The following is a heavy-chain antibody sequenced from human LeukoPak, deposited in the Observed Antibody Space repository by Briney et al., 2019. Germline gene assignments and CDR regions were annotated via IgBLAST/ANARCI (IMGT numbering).Heavy chain of an antibody. V-gene: IGHV3-48*01. Sequence: GGSLRLSCAASGFTFSSYSMNWVRQAPGKGLEWVSYISSSSSTIYYADSVKGRFTISRDNAKNSLYLQMNSLRAEDTAVYYCARGPISSIAALGVFDIWGQGTMVTVSS. D-gene: IGHD6-6*01. CDR1: GFTFSSYS. CDR3: ARGPISSIAALGVFDI. J-gene: IGHJ3*02. CDR2: ISSSSSTI.